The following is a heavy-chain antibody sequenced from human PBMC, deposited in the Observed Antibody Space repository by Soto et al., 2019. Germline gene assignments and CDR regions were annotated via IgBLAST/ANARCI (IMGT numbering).Heavy chain of an antibody. CDR3: ASFVVVPAAENWFDS. D-gene: IGHD2-2*01. J-gene: IGHJ5*01. CDR1: GGSFSGYY. Sequence: PSETLSLTCAVYGGSFSGYYWSWIRQPPGKGLEWIGEINHSGSTNYNPSLKSRVTISVDTSKNQFSLKLSSVTAADTAVYYCASFVVVPAAENWFDSWGPGTLVTVSS. CDR2: INHSGST. V-gene: IGHV4-34*01.